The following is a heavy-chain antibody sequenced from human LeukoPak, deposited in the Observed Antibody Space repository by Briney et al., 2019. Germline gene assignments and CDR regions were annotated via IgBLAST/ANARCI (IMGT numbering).Heavy chain of an antibody. Sequence: SETLSLTCTVSGGSISSYYWSWIRQPPGKGLEWIGYIYYSGSTNYNPSLKSRVTISVDTPKNQFSLKLSSVTAADTAVYYCARRVGYSNYVGWFDPWGQGTLVTVSS. CDR3: ARRVGYSNYVGWFDP. CDR2: IYYSGST. D-gene: IGHD4-11*01. CDR1: GGSISSYY. V-gene: IGHV4-59*01. J-gene: IGHJ5*02.